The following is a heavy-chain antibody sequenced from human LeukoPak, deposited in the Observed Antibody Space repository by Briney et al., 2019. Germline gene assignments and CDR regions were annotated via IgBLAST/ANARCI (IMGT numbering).Heavy chain of an antibody. CDR1: GGSFSGYY. CDR3: ARVRVRIAVAGSVRGAFDI. Sequence: SETLSLTCAVYGGSFSGYYWSWIRQPPGKGLEWNGEINHSGSTNYNPSLKSRVTISVDTSKNQFSLKLSSVTAADTAVYYCARVRVRIAVAGSVRGAFDIWGQGTMVTVSS. J-gene: IGHJ3*02. CDR2: INHSGST. D-gene: IGHD6-19*01. V-gene: IGHV4-34*01.